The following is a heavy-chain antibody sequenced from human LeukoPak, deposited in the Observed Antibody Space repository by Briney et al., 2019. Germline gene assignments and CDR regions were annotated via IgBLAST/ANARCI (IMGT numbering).Heavy chain of an antibody. D-gene: IGHD1-26*01. CDR1: GFTFSSHG. Sequence: GGSLRLSCAASGFTFSSHGMHWVRQAPGKGLEWVAFVRSDGTTKYYADSVKGRFTISRDNSKNTMYLQMNSLRAEDTAVYYCARVKVGVWGVFDTWGQGTMVTVSS. V-gene: IGHV3-30*02. CDR3: ARVKVGVWGVFDT. CDR2: VRSDGTTK. J-gene: IGHJ3*02.